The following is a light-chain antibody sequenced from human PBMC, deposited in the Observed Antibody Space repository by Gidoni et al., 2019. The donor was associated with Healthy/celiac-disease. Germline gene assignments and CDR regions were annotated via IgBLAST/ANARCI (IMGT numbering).Light chain of an antibody. CDR1: QSVSSSY. J-gene: IGKJ4*01. CDR2: CAS. CDR3: HQYGSSPLT. Sequence: EMGLTQSPGTLSVSPGERATLSCRASQSVSSSYLAWYQQKPGQAPRLLIYCASSSATGIPDRFSGSGSGTDFSLTISRLEPADFAVSYCHQYGSSPLTFGCGTKVEIK. V-gene: IGKV3-20*01.